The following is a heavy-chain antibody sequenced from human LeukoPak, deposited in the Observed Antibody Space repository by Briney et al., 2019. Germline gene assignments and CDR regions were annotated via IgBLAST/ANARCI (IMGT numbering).Heavy chain of an antibody. CDR3: ARAGYCSGGSCIRSFDP. CDR2: ISGSSSTI. V-gene: IGHV3-48*01. D-gene: IGHD2-15*01. CDR1: GFTFSSYS. Sequence: GGSLRLSCTASGFTFSSYSFNWVRQAPGKGLEWVSYISGSSSTIYYADSVKGRFTISRDNAKNSLYLQMNSLRAEDTAVYYCARAGYCSGGSCIRSFDPWGQGTLVTVSS. J-gene: IGHJ5*02.